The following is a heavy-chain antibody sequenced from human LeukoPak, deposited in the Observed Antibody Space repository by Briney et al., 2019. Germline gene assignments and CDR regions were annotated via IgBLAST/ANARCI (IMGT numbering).Heavy chain of an antibody. CDR2: IAYDGGSK. CDR1: GFRFGSNG. V-gene: IGHV3-33*05. Sequence: GGSLRLSCAASGFRFGSNGMHWVRQTPDKGLEWVAAIAYDGGSKYYGDSVKGRFTISRDNPNNMVFLHMNSLRAEDTALYYCVKDPRGGYAYGYFDSWGQGALVIVSS. J-gene: IGHJ4*02. D-gene: IGHD5-18*01. CDR3: VKDPRGGYAYGYFDS.